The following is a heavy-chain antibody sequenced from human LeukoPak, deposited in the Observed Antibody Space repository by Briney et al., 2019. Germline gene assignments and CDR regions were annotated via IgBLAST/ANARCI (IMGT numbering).Heavy chain of an antibody. Sequence: PGGSLRLSCAASGFTFSTYWMSWVRQAPGKGLEWVANIKQDGSEKYYVDSVKGRFTISRDNAKNSLYLQMNSLRAEDTAVYYCARRAVAASVSFDYWGQGTLVTVSS. CDR2: IKQDGSEK. CDR1: GFTFSTYW. D-gene: IGHD6-19*01. J-gene: IGHJ4*02. V-gene: IGHV3-7*01. CDR3: ARRAVAASVSFDY.